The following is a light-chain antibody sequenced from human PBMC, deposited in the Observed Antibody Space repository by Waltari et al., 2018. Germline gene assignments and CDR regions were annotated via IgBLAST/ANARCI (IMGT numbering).Light chain of an antibody. CDR1: RSRLHSNGYNY. Sequence: DIVMTQSPLSLPVTPGEPASISCRSSRSRLHSNGYNYLDWYLQKPGQSPQLLIYLGSNRASGVPDRFSGSGSGTDFTLKISRVEAEDVGVYYCMQALQAPLTFGGGTKVEIK. J-gene: IGKJ4*01. CDR3: MQALQAPLT. V-gene: IGKV2-28*01. CDR2: LGS.